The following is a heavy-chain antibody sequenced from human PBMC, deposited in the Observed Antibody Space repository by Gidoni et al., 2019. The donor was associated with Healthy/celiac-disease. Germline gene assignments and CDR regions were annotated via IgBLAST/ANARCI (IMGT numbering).Heavy chain of an antibody. Sequence: QVQLVQSGAEVKKPGPSVKVSCQASGGTLSSYAISWVRQAPGQGLEWMGGIIPIFGTANYAQKFQGRVTITADESTSTAYMELSSLRSEDTAVYYCARVPTGEQFNWFDPWGQGTLVTVSS. J-gene: IGHJ5*02. D-gene: IGHD6-19*01. CDR3: ARVPTGEQFNWFDP. CDR2: IIPIFGTA. V-gene: IGHV1-69*01. CDR1: GGTLSSYA.